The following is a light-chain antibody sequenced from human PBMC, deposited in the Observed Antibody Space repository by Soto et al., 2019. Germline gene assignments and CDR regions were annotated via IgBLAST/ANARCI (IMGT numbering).Light chain of an antibody. CDR3: LQYQSYWT. CDR1: QSISRQ. Sequence: DIQMTQSPSTLSASVGDRVSITCRASQSISRQLAWYQQKPGKAPNLLIYQASNLETGVPSRFTGSGSGTEFTLTISSLQPDALGTYYCLQYQSYWTFGQGTKVEVK. CDR2: QAS. V-gene: IGKV1-5*03. J-gene: IGKJ1*01.